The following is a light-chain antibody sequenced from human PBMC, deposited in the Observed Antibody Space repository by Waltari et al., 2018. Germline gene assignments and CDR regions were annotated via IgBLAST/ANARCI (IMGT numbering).Light chain of an antibody. V-gene: IGKV3-20*01. CDR3: QQCGVSPYT. Sequence: DTVLTQSPGTLSLSPGERATLFCRASQSVRDNCLTWYQQKPGQAPRLLIYSASSRVTDIPERFSGSGSGTDFTLTINRLEPEDFAVYFCQQCGVSPYTFGQGTNLEI. CDR2: SAS. CDR1: QSVRDNC. J-gene: IGKJ2*01.